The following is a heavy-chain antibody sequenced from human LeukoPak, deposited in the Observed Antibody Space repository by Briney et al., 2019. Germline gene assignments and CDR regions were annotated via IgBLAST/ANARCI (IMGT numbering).Heavy chain of an antibody. D-gene: IGHD5-24*01. Sequence: GGSLRLSCIASGFIFGDYDMSWVRQAPGKGLEWVGFIKRKPYSGTTEFAASVKGRFTISRDDSKSIAYLQMNSLKTEDTAVYYCTRGLEVATGPDYWGQGTLVTVSS. J-gene: IGHJ4*02. CDR2: IKRKPYSGTT. CDR3: TRGLEVATGPDY. V-gene: IGHV3-49*04. CDR1: GFIFGDYD.